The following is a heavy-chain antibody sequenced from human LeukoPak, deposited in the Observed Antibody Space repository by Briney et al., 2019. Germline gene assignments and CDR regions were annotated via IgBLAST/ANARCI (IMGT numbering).Heavy chain of an antibody. CDR2: ISGSGGST. CDR3: AKDTAMVTNYYYHGMDV. CDR1: GFTVSSNY. D-gene: IGHD5-18*01. Sequence: PGGSLRLSCAASGFTVSSNYVSWVRQAPGKGLEWVSAISGSGGSTYYADSVKGRFTISRDNSKNTLYLQMNSLRAEDTAVYYCAKDTAMVTNYYYHGMDVWGQGTTVTVSS. V-gene: IGHV3-23*01. J-gene: IGHJ6*02.